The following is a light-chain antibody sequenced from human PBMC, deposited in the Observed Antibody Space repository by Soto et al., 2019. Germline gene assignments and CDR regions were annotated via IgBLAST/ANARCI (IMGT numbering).Light chain of an antibody. CDR2: GAS. CDR3: QQYNNWPRT. Sequence: IVMTQSPATLSVSPGESATLSCRASQSVSNNLAWYQQKPGQAPRLLIYGASTRATGIPARFSGSGSGTEFTLTISSLQSEDFALYYCQQYNNWPRTFGQGTKVDIK. J-gene: IGKJ1*01. CDR1: QSVSNN. V-gene: IGKV3-15*01.